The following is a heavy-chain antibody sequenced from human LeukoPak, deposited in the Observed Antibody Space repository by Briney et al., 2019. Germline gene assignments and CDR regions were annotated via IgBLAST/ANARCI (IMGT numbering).Heavy chain of an antibody. Sequence: ASVKVSCKASGYTFTSYDINWVRQATGQGLEWMGWMNPNSGNTGYAQKFQGRVTMTRNTSISTAYMELSSLRSEDTAVYYCARDGPYYYYMDVWGIGTTVTVSS. CDR3: ARDGPYYYYMDV. V-gene: IGHV1-8*01. CDR1: GYTFTSYD. J-gene: IGHJ6*03. CDR2: MNPNSGNT. D-gene: IGHD3/OR15-3a*01.